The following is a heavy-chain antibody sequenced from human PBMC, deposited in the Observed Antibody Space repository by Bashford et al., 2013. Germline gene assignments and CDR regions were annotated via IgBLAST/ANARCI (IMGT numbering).Heavy chain of an antibody. V-gene: IGHV3-21*06. D-gene: IGHD3-16*01. CDR2: IESGDGHI. CDR3: ARAPRAEVSTRRLGDYHGFDL. J-gene: IGHJ3*01. Sequence: VRQAPGKGLEWVASIESGDGHIYYADSVRGRFTISRDNGRTSLYLQMNSLTVEDTALYYCARAPRAEVSTRRLGDYHGFDLWGQGTMVTVSS.